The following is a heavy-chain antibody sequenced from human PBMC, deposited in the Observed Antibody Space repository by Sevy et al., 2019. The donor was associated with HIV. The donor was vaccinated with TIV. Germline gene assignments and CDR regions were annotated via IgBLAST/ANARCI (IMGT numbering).Heavy chain of an antibody. D-gene: IGHD3-16*01. Sequence: GGSLRLSCAASGFTFSANWMNWVLEAPGKGLECVANIKADGSDKHYVDSVEGRFTISIDNAKNLRFLQMNSLRVEDTAVYYCAHETFGRFESWGQGTLVTVSS. CDR1: GFTFSANW. V-gene: IGHV3-7*01. CDR2: IKADGSDK. J-gene: IGHJ4*02. CDR3: AHETFGRFES.